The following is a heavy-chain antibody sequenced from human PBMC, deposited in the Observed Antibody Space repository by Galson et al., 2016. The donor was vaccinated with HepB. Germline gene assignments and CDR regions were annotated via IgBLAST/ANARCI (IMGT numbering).Heavy chain of an antibody. CDR1: GFIFRSYA. D-gene: IGHD1-1*01. J-gene: IGHJ6*04. CDR2: ISNDGSNK. V-gene: IGHV3-30-3*01. CDR3: ARFIASPWNDYYYYGMDV. Sequence: SLRLSCADSGFIFRSYAMNWVRQAPGKGLEWLAVISNDGSNKYFADSVKGRFTISRDNSKNTLHLQMNSLRAEDTDVYYCARFIASPWNDYYYYGMDVWGKGTTVTVSS.